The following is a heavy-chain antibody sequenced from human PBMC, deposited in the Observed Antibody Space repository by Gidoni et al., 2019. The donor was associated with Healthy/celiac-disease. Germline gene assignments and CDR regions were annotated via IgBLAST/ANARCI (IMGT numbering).Heavy chain of an antibody. D-gene: IGHD3-9*01. CDR3: TSTRPTNYDMLTGYYPWDY. Sequence: RSKANSYATAYAASVKGRFTISRDDSKNTAYLQMNSLKTEDTAVYYCTSTRPTNYDMLTGYYPWDYWGQGTLVTVSS. J-gene: IGHJ4*02. V-gene: IGHV3-73*01. CDR2: RSKANSYAT.